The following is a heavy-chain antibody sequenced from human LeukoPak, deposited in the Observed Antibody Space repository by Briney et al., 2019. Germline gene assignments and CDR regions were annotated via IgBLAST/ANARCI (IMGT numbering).Heavy chain of an antibody. CDR1: GFSFSSYS. V-gene: IGHV3-23*01. CDR2: ISGSGGTT. D-gene: IGHD3-3*01. Sequence: PGGSLRLSCAASGFSFSSYSMNWVRQAPGKGLDWVSAISGSGGTTYYADSVKGRFTISRDNAKNTLYLQMNSLRDEDTAVYYCAKGTTIFGVVIQHAFDIWGQGTMVTVSS. J-gene: IGHJ3*02. CDR3: AKGTTIFGVVIQHAFDI.